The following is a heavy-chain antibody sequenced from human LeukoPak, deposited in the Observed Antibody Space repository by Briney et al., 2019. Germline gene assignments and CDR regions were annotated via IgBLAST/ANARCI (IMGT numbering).Heavy chain of an antibody. J-gene: IGHJ3*02. CDR3: AKRSTAVSSRYDAFDI. Sequence: PGGSLRLSCAASGFTFSSYGMHWVRQAPGKGLEWVAFIRYDGSNKYYADSVKGRFTISRDNSKNTLYLQMNSLRAEDTAVYYCAKRSTAVSSRYDAFDIWGQGTMVTVSS. CDR2: IRYDGSNK. CDR1: GFTFSSYG. V-gene: IGHV3-30*02. D-gene: IGHD6-13*01.